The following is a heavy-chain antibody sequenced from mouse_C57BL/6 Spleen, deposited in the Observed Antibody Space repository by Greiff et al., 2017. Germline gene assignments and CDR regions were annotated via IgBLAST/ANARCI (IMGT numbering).Heavy chain of an antibody. D-gene: IGHD1-1*01. CDR3: ARSCYGSSSYYFGY. CDR1: GYTFTDYY. J-gene: IGHJ2*01. CDR2: INPYNGGT. Sequence: VQLQQSGPVLVKPGASVKMSCKASGYTFTDYYMNWVKQSHGKSLEWIGVINPYNGGTSYNQKFKGKATLTVDKSSSTAYMELNSLTSEDSAVYYCARSCYGSSSYYFGYWGQGTTLTVSS. V-gene: IGHV1-19*01.